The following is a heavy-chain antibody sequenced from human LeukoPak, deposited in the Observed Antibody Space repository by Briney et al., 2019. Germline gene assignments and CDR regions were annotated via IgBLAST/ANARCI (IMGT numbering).Heavy chain of an antibody. CDR3: ARVGRVTGTYYFDY. Sequence: ASVKVSCKTSGYTFTGYYMHWVRQAPGQGLEWMGWINPNSGGTNYAQKFQGRVTMTRDTSISTAYMELSRLRSDDTAVYYCARVGRVTGTYYFDYWGQGTLVTVSS. CDR1: GYTFTGYY. CDR2: INPNSGGT. J-gene: IGHJ4*02. D-gene: IGHD1-1*01. V-gene: IGHV1-2*02.